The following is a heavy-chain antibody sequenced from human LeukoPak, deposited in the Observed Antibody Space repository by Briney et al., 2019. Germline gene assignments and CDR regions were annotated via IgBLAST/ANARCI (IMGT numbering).Heavy chain of an antibody. CDR3: ARDRDILTGYYITDAFDI. J-gene: IGHJ3*02. V-gene: IGHV3-21*01. Sequence: GGSLRLSCAASGFTFSSYSMNWVRQAPGKELEWVSSISSSSSYIYYADSVKGRFTISRDNAKNSLYLQMNSLRAEDTAVYYCARDRDILTGYYITDAFDIWGQGTMVTVSS. CDR1: GFTFSSYS. CDR2: ISSSSSYI. D-gene: IGHD3-9*01.